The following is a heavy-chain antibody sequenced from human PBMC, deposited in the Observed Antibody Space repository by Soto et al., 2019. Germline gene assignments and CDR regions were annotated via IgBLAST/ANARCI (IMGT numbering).Heavy chain of an antibody. V-gene: IGHV1-18*01. Sequence: QGQLVQSGAEVKKPGASVRVSCKASGYTFTSYGISWVRQAPGQGLEWMGWISTHNGNTNYAQKAQGRVTMTTDTATSTAYLELRSLRSDDTAVYYCARNYYYSSGSSLYYFDYWGQGTLVTVSS. J-gene: IGHJ4*02. CDR2: ISTHNGNT. CDR1: GYTFTSYG. D-gene: IGHD3-22*01. CDR3: ARNYYYSSGSSLYYFDY.